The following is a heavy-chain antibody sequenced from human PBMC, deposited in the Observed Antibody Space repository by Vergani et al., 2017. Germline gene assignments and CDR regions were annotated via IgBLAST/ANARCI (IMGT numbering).Heavy chain of an antibody. Sequence: QLQLQESGPGLVKPSETLSLTCTVSGGSISSSSYYWGWIRQPPGKGLEWIGSIYYSGSTYYNPSLKSRVTISVDTSKNQFSLKLSSVTAADTAVYYYARHWDEDGDSLDYWGQGTLVTVSS. D-gene: IGHD4-17*01. CDR2: IYYSGST. V-gene: IGHV4-39*01. CDR3: ARHWDEDGDSLDY. CDR1: GGSISSSSYY. J-gene: IGHJ4*02.